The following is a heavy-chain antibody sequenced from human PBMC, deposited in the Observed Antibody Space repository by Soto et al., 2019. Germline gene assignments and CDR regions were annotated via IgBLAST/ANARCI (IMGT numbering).Heavy chain of an antibody. CDR2: TNHSGST. CDR1: GGSFSGYY. J-gene: IGHJ6*02. CDR3: ARSQPIVVVVAATPAFHYYGMDV. V-gene: IGHV4-34*01. Sequence: SETLSLTCAVYGGSFSGYYWSWIRQPPGKGLEWIGETNHSGSTNYNPSLKSRVTISVDTSKNQFSLKLSSVTAADTAVCYCARSQPIVVVVAATPAFHYYGMDVWGQGTRVTVSS. D-gene: IGHD2-15*01.